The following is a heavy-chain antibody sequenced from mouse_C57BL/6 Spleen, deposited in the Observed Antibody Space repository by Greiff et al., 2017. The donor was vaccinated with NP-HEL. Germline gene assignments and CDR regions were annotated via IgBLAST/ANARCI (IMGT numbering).Heavy chain of an antibody. CDR2: IWTGGGT. J-gene: IGHJ4*01. V-gene: IGHV2-9-1*01. CDR3: ARKGSFYAMDY. D-gene: IGHD3-1*01. Sequence: VQLMESGPGLVAPSPCLSITCTVTGFSLTSYAISWVRQPPGKGLEWLGVIWTGGGTTYNSALKSRLSISKDNSKSQVFLKMNSLQTDDTARYYCARKGSFYAMDYWGQGTSVTVSS. CDR1: GFSLTSYA.